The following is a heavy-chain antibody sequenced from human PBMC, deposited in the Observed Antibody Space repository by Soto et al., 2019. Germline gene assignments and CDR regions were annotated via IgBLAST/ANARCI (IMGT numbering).Heavy chain of an antibody. D-gene: IGHD2-21*02. Sequence: GSLRLSCAASGFTFSDYYMSWIRQAPGKGLEWVSDISSSGSLIYYADSVKGRFTVSRDNARNSLYLQMNSLRAEDTAVYYCASDPRLGVVTNPPFDYWGQGTLVTVSS. CDR1: GFTFSDYY. CDR3: ASDPRLGVVTNPPFDY. J-gene: IGHJ4*02. CDR2: ISSSGSLI. V-gene: IGHV3-11*01.